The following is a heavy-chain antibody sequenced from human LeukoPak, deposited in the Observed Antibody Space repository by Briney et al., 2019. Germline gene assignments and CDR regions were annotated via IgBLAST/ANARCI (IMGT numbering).Heavy chain of an antibody. CDR1: GGSISSSSYY. J-gene: IGHJ4*02. CDR3: ASTMVRGVITHFDY. Sequence: KSSETLSLTCTVSGGSISSSSYYWGWVRQPPGTGLEWIGSIYNSGSTYYNPSLKSRVTISVDTSKNQFSLKLSSVTAADTAVYYCASTMVRGVITHFDYWGQGTLVTVSS. V-gene: IGHV4-39*01. CDR2: IYNSGST. D-gene: IGHD3-10*01.